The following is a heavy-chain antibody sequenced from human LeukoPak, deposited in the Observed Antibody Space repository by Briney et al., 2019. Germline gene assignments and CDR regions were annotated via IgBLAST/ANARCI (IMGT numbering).Heavy chain of an antibody. J-gene: IGHJ4*02. CDR2: ISSTDAGT. Sequence: SGGSLRLSCAASGFSLSSYAMSWVRQAPGKGLEWVSAISSTDAGTYHADSVRGRFTISRDSSKNTLYLQMNSLRAEDTAVYYCARIMTQQMVFDYWGQGTLVTVSS. CDR1: GFSLSSYA. CDR3: ARIMTQQMVFDY. D-gene: IGHD6-13*01. V-gene: IGHV3-23*01.